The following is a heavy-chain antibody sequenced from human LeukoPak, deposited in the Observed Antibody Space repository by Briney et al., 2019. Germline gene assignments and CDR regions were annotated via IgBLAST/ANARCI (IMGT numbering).Heavy chain of an antibody. CDR1: GFTFGTYA. V-gene: IGHV3-33*01. CDR2: IWYDGSNE. CDR3: ARDRRKYSSSSRYYYYGMDV. Sequence: GGSLRLSCAASGFTFGTYAMNWVRQAPGKGLEWVAVIWYDGSNEYYADSVKGRFTISRDNSKNTLYLQMNSLRAEDTAVYYCARDRRKYSSSSRYYYYGMDVWGQGTTVTVSS. D-gene: IGHD6-6*01. J-gene: IGHJ6*02.